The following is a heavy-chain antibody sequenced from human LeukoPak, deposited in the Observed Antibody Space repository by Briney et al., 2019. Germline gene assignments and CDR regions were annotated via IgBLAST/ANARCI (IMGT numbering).Heavy chain of an antibody. Sequence: SETLSLTCAVYGGSFSGYYWSWIRQPPGKGLEWIGEINHSGSTNYNPSLKSRVTISVDTSKNQFSLKLSSVTAADTAVYYCARGFSSSWSNWFDPWGQGTLVTVSS. CDR3: ARGFSSSWSNWFDP. J-gene: IGHJ5*02. CDR1: GGSFSGYY. V-gene: IGHV4-34*01. D-gene: IGHD6-13*01. CDR2: INHSGST.